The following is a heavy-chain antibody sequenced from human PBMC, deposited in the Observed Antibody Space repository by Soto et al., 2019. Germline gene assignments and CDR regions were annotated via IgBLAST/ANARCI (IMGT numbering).Heavy chain of an antibody. CDR2: IWYDGTNT. V-gene: IGHV3-33*01. CDR3: ARAGGYGYGEQTFDY. D-gene: IGHD5-18*01. J-gene: IGHJ4*02. Sequence: QVQLVESGGGVVQPGRSLRLSCAASGFTFSGYAMHWVRQAPGKGLELVAVIWYDGTNTYYGDSVKGRFTVSRDNSKNTLWLQMSSLRVEDTAVYYCARAGGYGYGEQTFDYWGKGTLVTVSS. CDR1: GFTFSGYA.